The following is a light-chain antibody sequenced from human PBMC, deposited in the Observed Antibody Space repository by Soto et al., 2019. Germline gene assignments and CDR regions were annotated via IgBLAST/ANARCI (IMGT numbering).Light chain of an antibody. CDR1: QSLGSTY. Sequence: EIVLTQSPGTLSLSPGEGATLSCRASQSLGSTYLAWHQQKPGQAPRLLIYGASNRATGIPDRFSGSGSGTDFTFTISRLEPEDFAVYYCQQYGSSPITFGQGTRLEIK. V-gene: IGKV3-20*01. CDR2: GAS. J-gene: IGKJ5*01. CDR3: QQYGSSPIT.